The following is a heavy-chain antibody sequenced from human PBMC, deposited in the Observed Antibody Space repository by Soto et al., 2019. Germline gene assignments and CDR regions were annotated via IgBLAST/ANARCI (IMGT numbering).Heavy chain of an antibody. V-gene: IGHV4-59*08. D-gene: IGHD3-3*01. J-gene: IGHJ5*02. CDR2: IYYSGST. Sequence: SETLSLTCTVSGGSISSYYWSWIRQPPGKGLEWIGYIYYSGSTNYNPSLKSRVTISVDTSKNQFSLKLSSVTAADTAVYYCAGSLTIFGVVTLFDPWGQGTLVTVSS. CDR3: AGSLTIFGVVTLFDP. CDR1: GGSISSYY.